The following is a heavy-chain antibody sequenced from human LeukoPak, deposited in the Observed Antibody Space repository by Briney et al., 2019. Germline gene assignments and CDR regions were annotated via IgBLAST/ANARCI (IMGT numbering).Heavy chain of an antibody. CDR1: GYTFIGYS. J-gene: IGHJ4*02. D-gene: IGHD1-26*01. V-gene: IGHV1-2*02. Sequence: GASVKVSCKASGYTFIGYSMHWVRQAPGQGLEWMGWINPDSGGTTYAQNFQGRVTMTRDTSISTAYMELSRLRSDDTAVYFCARLGATAYDYWGQGTLVIVSS. CDR2: INPDSGGT. CDR3: ARLGATAYDY.